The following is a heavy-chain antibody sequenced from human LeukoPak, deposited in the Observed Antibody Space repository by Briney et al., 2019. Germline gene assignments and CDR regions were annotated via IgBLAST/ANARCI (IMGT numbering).Heavy chain of an antibody. Sequence: ASVKVSCKASGYTFTGYYMHWVRQAPGQGLKWMGWINPNSGGTNYAQKFQGRVTMTRDTSISTAYMELSRLRSDDTAVYYCARALMVRGVIMDYFDYWGQGTLVTVSS. CDR1: GYTFTGYY. V-gene: IGHV1-2*02. CDR3: ARALMVRGVIMDYFDY. D-gene: IGHD3-10*01. CDR2: INPNSGGT. J-gene: IGHJ4*02.